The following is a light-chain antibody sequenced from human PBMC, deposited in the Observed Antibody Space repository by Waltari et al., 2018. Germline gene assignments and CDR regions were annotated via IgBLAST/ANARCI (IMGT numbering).Light chain of an antibody. J-gene: IGLJ2*01. V-gene: IGLV6-57*03. CDR1: SASIASES. CDR3: QSGDDSYSPVL. Sequence: TQPHSVSGSPGQTVTISCTPTSASIASESAQWYHQRPGNAPLTVIYEDNQRPSGVPDRFSGSIDSSSNSASLAISGLKSEDEADYYCQSGDDSYSPVLFGGGTRLTVL. CDR2: EDN.